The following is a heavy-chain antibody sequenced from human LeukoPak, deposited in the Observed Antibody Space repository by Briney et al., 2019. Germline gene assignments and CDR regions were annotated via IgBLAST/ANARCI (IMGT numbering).Heavy chain of an antibody. V-gene: IGHV3-30*18. CDR1: GFTFSSYG. Sequence: GGSLRLSCAASGFTFSSYGMHWVRQAPGKGLKWVAVISYDGSNKYYADSVKGRFTISRDNSKNTLYLQMNSLRAEDTAVYYCAKDHLTGTAVWGQGTLVTVSS. CDR3: AKDHLTGTAV. J-gene: IGHJ4*02. CDR2: ISYDGSNK. D-gene: IGHD1/OR15-1a*01.